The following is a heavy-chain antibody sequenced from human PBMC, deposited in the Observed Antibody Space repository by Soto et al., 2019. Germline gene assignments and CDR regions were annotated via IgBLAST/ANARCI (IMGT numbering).Heavy chain of an antibody. CDR2: INHSGSS. CDR3: ARMAGPWYFDL. Sequence: QVQLQQWGAGLLKPSETLSLTCAVHGGSFSGFYWIWIRQPPGKGLEWIGEINHSGSSNYNPPLKSRVTMSLDTSRNQFSLSLNSVTAADTAVYYCARMAGPWYFDLWGRGTLVTVSS. CDR1: GGSFSGFY. V-gene: IGHV4-34*01. J-gene: IGHJ2*01.